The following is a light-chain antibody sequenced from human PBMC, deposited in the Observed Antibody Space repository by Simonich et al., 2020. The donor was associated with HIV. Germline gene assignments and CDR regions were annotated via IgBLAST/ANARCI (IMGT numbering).Light chain of an antibody. CDR3: QQYYSTPWT. V-gene: IGKV4-1*01. Sequence: DIVMTQSPDSLAVSLGERATLTCKSSQSVLYRSNNKNYLAWYQQQPGQPPKLLFYWASTRESGVPDRFSGSGSGTDFTLTISSLQAEDVAIYYCQQYYSTPWTFGQGTKVEIK. CDR1: QSVLYRSNNKNY. J-gene: IGKJ1*01. CDR2: WAS.